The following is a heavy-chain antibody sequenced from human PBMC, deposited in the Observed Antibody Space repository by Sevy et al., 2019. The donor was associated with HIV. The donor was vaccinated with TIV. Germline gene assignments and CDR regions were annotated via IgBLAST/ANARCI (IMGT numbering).Heavy chain of an antibody. Sequence: SETLSLTCTVSGGSISSYYCSWIRQPPGTGLEWIGYINYSGSTNYNPSLKSRVTISIDTSKNQFSLKLTSVTAADTAVYYCARDPITVAPYFDYWSQRTLVTVSS. CDR3: ARDPITVAPYFDY. V-gene: IGHV4-59*01. CDR2: INYSGST. J-gene: IGHJ4*02. CDR1: GGSISSYY. D-gene: IGHD6-19*01.